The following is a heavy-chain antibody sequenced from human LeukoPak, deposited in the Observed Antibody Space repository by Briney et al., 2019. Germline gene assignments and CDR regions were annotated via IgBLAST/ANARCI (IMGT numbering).Heavy chain of an antibody. D-gene: IGHD6-6*01. J-gene: IGHJ4*02. CDR1: GGTFSSYA. CDR2: IIPIFGTA. CDR3: ARERRVRYSSSSGHFDY. V-gene: IGHV1-69*13. Sequence: SVKVSCKASGGTFSSYAISWVRQAPEQGLEWMGGIIPIFGTANYAQKFQGRVTITADESTSTAYMELSSLRSEDTAVYYCARERRVRYSSSSGHFDYWGQGTLVTVSS.